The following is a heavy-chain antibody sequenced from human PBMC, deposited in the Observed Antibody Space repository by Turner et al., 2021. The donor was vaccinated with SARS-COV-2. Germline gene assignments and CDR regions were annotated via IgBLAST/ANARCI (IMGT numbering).Heavy chain of an antibody. J-gene: IGHJ6*02. CDR2: FDPEDVET. Sequence: QVQRVQSGDEVKKPGASVKVSCKVSGYTLTELSMHWVRQAPGKGLGWRGGFDPEDVETSYAQKFQGRVTMTVDTSTDTAYMELSRLRSEDTAVYYCATVFAVAGLSYGMDVWGQGTTVTVSS. V-gene: IGHV1-24*01. CDR1: GYTLTELS. CDR3: ATVFAVAGLSYGMDV. D-gene: IGHD6-19*01.